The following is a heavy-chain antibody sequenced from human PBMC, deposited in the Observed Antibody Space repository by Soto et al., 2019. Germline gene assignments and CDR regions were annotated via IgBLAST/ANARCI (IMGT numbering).Heavy chain of an antibody. D-gene: IGHD3-3*01. V-gene: IGHV1-8*01. CDR3: ARRNYDFWSGTYYYYYGMDV. J-gene: IGHJ6*02. CDR1: GYTFTSYD. Sequence: GSVKVSCKASGYTFTSYDINWVRQATGQGLEWMGWMNPNSGNTGYAQKFQGRVTMTRNTSISTAYMELSSLRSEDTAVYYCARRNYDFWSGTYYYYYGMDVWGQGTTVTVSS. CDR2: MNPNSGNT.